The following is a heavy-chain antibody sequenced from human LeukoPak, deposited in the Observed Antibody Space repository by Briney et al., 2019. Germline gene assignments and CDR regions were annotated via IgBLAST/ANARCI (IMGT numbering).Heavy chain of an antibody. V-gene: IGHV4-39*07. D-gene: IGHD2-21*02. J-gene: IGHJ4*02. CDR3: ARDSGHIVVVTAQGLDY. CDR1: GFTFSSYG. CDR2: IYYSGST. Sequence: GSLRLSCAASGFTFSSYGMHWIRQPPGKGLEWIGSIYYSGSTYYNPSLKSRVTISVDTSKNQFSLKLSSVTAADTAVYYCARDSGHIVVVTAQGLDYWGQGTLVTVSS.